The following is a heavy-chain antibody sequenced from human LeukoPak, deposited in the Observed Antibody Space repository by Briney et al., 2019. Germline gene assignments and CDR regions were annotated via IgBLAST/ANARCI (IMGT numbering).Heavy chain of an antibody. D-gene: IGHD3-22*01. CDR1: GYTFTGYY. CDR3: ARVKTMIIVVSLFDY. CDR2: INRNSGGT. Sequence: ASVKVFCKASGYTFTGYYMHWVRQAPGQGLEWMGWINRNSGGTNYAQQFQGRLTMTRDTSISTAYMELSRLRSDDTAVYHCARVKTMIIVVSLFDYWGQGTLVTVSS. V-gene: IGHV1-2*02. J-gene: IGHJ4*02.